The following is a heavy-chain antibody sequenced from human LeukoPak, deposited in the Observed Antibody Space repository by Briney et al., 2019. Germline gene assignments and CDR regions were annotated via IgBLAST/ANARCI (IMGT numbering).Heavy chain of an antibody. V-gene: IGHV4-59*12. Sequence: PSETLFLTCTVSGGSISSYYWSWIRQPPGKGLEWIGYIYCSGSTYCNPSLKSRVTISVDTSKNQFSLKLSSVTAADTAVYYCAREEYYYDSSGYFYYYGMDVWGQGTTVTVSS. CDR2: IYCSGST. CDR3: AREEYYYDSSGYFYYYGMDV. CDR1: GGSISSYY. D-gene: IGHD3-22*01. J-gene: IGHJ6*02.